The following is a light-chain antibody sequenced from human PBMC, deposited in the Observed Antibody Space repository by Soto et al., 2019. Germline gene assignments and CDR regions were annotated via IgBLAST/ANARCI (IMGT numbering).Light chain of an antibody. V-gene: IGLV2-11*01. Sequence: QSALAQPRSVSGSPGQSITLSCDGSTSDVGAYNLVSWYQQHPGEAPKLMIYDVIKRPSGVPYRFSGSKSGNTASLTISGLQDDHQADSYCCSYEGKFIWVFGGGTKVTV. CDR3: CSYEGKFIWV. J-gene: IGLJ3*02. CDR1: TSDVGAYNL. CDR2: DVI.